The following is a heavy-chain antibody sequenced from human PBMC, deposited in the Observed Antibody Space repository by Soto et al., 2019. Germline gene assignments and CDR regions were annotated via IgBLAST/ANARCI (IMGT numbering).Heavy chain of an antibody. CDR3: ARGLGLSTEFDY. V-gene: IGHV3-21*06. CDR2: IRSSSSSA. Sequence: GGSLRLSCAASGFTFSVFSMNWVRQAPGKGLEWVSSIRSSSSSAYYADSVRGRFTISRDNANNSLFLQMSSLRAEDTAVYYCARGLGLSTEFDYWGLGTLVTVSS. CDR1: GFTFSVFS. J-gene: IGHJ4*02. D-gene: IGHD3-16*01.